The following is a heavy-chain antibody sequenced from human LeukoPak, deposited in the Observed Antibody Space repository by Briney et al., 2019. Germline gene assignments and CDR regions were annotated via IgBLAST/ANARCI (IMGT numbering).Heavy chain of an antibody. Sequence: GGSLRLSCAASGFTVSSNYMSWVRQAPGKGLEWVSVIYSGGSTYYADSVKGRFTISRDNSKSTLYIQMNSLRAQDTAVYYCARAKPKNMVRGLIMRRESRFYFDYWGQGTLVTVSS. CDR1: GFTVSSNY. D-gene: IGHD3-10*01. CDR2: IYSGGST. V-gene: IGHV3-53*01. J-gene: IGHJ4*02. CDR3: ARAKPKNMVRGLIMRRESRFYFDY.